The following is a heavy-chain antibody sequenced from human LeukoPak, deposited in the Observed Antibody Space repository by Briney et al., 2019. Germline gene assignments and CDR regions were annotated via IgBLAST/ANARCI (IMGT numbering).Heavy chain of an antibody. CDR2: IDYSGST. V-gene: IGHV4-31*03. CDR3: AGYDSSSGYFDY. D-gene: IGHD3-22*01. Sequence: SETLSLTCTVSGGSISSGGYYWSWIRQHPGKGLEWIGYIDYSGSTNYNPSLKSRVIISVDTSKNQFSLKLSSVTAADTAVYYCAGYDSSSGYFDYWGQGTLVTVPS. CDR1: GGSISSGGYY. J-gene: IGHJ4*02.